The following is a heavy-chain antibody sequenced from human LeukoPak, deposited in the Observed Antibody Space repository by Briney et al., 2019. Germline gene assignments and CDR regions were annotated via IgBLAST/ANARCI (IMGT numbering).Heavy chain of an antibody. V-gene: IGHV1-18*01. J-gene: IGHJ4*02. CDR1: GFACNKYG. Sequence: ASVKVCCKASGFACNKYGFSWVRQAPGQGPEWLGWISAYDGRTNYAQNLQGRLTLTTDTSTTTAYMELRSLTSDDTAVYYCARDPSNTVGRNIYFDYWGQGTLVTVSS. D-gene: IGHD1-14*01. CDR2: ISAYDGRT. CDR3: ARDPSNTVGRNIYFDY.